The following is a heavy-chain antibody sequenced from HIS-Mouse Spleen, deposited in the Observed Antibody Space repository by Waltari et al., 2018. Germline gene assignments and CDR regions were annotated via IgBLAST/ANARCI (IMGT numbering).Heavy chain of an antibody. CDR3: AREIPYSSSWYDWYFDL. D-gene: IGHD6-13*01. CDR2: IYYSGST. CDR1: GGPISSSSYY. Sequence: QLQLQESGPGLVKPSETLSLTCTVPGGPISSSSYYRGWNRQPPGKGLEWIGSIYYSGSTYYNPSLKSRVTISVDTSKNQFSLKLSSVTAADTAVYYCAREIPYSSSWYDWYFDLWGRGTLVTVSS. V-gene: IGHV4-39*07. J-gene: IGHJ2*01.